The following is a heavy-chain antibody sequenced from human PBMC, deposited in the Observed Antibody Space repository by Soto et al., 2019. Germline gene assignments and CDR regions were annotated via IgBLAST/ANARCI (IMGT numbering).Heavy chain of an antibody. CDR2: ISSSGSTI. V-gene: IGHV3-48*03. CDR1: GFTFSSYE. CDR3: ARGPRMPYGMDV. D-gene: IGHD2-2*01. J-gene: IGHJ6*02. Sequence: GGSLRLSCAASGFTFSSYEMNWVRQAPGKGLEWVSYISSSGSTIYYADSVKGRFTISRDNAKNSLYLQTNSLRAEDTAVYYCARGPRMPYGMDVWGQGTTVTVSS.